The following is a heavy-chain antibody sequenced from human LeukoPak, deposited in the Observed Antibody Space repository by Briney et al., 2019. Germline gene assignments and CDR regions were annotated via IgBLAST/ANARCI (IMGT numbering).Heavy chain of an antibody. CDR1: GASISSYY. D-gene: IGHD1-26*01. CDR2: IYYTGGT. Sequence: SETLSLTCTVSGASISSYYWSWVRQPTGKGLEWIGYIYYTGGTTYNPSLKSRVTISVDTSKNQFSLNLRSVTAADTAVYYCASRSGTYLDYWGQGTLVTVSS. CDR3: ASRSGTYLDY. J-gene: IGHJ4*02. V-gene: IGHV4-59*12.